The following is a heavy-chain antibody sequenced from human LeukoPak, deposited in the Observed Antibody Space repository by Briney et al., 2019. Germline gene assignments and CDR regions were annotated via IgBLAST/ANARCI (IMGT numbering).Heavy chain of an antibody. CDR3: ARDGGAEGYSSSPIGY. J-gene: IGHJ4*02. Sequence: GRSLRLSCAASGFTFSSYAMHWVRQAPGKGLEWVAVISYDGSNKYYADSVKGRFTISRDNSKNTLYLQMNSLRAEDTAVYYCARDGGAEGYSSSPIGYWGQGTLVTVSS. V-gene: IGHV3-30-3*01. D-gene: IGHD6-6*01. CDR2: ISYDGSNK. CDR1: GFTFSSYA.